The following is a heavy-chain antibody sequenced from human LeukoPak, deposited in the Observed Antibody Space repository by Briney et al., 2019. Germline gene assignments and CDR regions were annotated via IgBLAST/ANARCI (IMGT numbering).Heavy chain of an antibody. D-gene: IGHD3-22*01. CDR1: GGSISSSSSY. V-gene: IGHV4-39*01. CDR3: ARLDDSSGYFH. Sequence: PSETLSLTCTVSGGSISSSSSYWGWIRQPPGKGLEWIGSIYYSGSTYYNPSLKSRITISVDTSKNQFSLKLSSVTAADTAVYYCARLDDSSGYFHWGQGTLVTVSS. CDR2: IYYSGST. J-gene: IGHJ4*02.